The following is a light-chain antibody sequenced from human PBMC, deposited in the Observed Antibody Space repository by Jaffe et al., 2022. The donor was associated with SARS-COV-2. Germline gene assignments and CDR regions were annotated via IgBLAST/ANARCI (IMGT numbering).Light chain of an antibody. J-gene: IGKJ2*01. CDR1: RSISNY. Sequence: DIQMTQSPSSLSASVGDRVTITCRASRSISNYLNWYQQKPGKAPKLLIYAASSLQSGVPSRFSGSGSGADFTLTISSLQPEDFATYYCQQSYSIPYTFGQGTKLEIK. V-gene: IGKV1-39*01. CDR2: AAS. CDR3: QQSYSIPYT.